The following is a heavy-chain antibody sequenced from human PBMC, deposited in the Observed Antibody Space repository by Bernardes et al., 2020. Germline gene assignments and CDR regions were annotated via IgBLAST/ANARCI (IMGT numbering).Heavy chain of an antibody. CDR1: GLLLSSYA. CDR3: QSDSTVKREYYFDH. V-gene: IGHV3-23*01. CDR2: ISASGGAT. J-gene: IGHJ4*02. D-gene: IGHD3-10*01. Sequence: GGSLILSCAASGLLLSSYAMGWVRQAPGEGLEWVASISASGGATYYADSVKGRFIISRDTSRNTLYLQMNSLGAEDTAVYYCQSDSTVKREYYFDHWGQGTLVTVSS.